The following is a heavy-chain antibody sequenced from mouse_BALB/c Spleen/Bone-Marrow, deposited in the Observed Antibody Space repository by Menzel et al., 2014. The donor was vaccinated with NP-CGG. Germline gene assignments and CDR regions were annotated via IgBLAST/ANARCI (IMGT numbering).Heavy chain of an antibody. CDR1: GFTFSSYA. Sequence: EVMLVESGGGLVKPGGSLKLSCAASGFTFSSYAMSWVRQTPEKRLEWVATISSGGSYTYYPDSVKGRFTISRDNAKNPLYLQMSSLRSEDTAMYYCASSYYDYDGYAMDYWGQGTSVTVSS. D-gene: IGHD2-4*01. CDR3: ASSYYDYDGYAMDY. V-gene: IGHV5-9-1*01. CDR2: ISSGGSYT. J-gene: IGHJ4*01.